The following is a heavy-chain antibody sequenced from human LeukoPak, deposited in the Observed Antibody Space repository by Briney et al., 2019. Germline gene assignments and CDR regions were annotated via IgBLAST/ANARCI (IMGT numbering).Heavy chain of an antibody. CDR3: ARQGDSSFYYYYMDV. CDR1: GGSISSYY. D-gene: IGHD3-22*01. V-gene: IGHV4-59*08. CDR2: IYYSGST. J-gene: IGHJ6*03. Sequence: PSETLSLTCTVSGGSISSYYWTWIRQPPGKGLEWIGYIYYSGSTNYNPSLKSRVTISVDTSKNQFSLKLSSVTAADTAVYYCARQGDSSFYYYYMDVWGKGTTVTVSS.